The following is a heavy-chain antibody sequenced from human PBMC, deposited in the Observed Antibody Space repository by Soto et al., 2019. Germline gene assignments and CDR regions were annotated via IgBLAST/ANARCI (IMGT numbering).Heavy chain of an antibody. V-gene: IGHV3-30*04. J-gene: IGHJ4*02. Sequence: QVQLVESGGGVVQPGRSLRLSCAVSGFIFKNYALNWVRQAPGKGLEWVASITRDGYNKYYADSVKGRFTISRDNSKNTLSLQMTALRVEDSSVHYCTKSSGGSSSVGMDYWGPGTLVTVSS. CDR3: TKSSGGSSSVGMDY. CDR1: GFIFKNYA. CDR2: ITRDGYNK. D-gene: IGHD6-6*01.